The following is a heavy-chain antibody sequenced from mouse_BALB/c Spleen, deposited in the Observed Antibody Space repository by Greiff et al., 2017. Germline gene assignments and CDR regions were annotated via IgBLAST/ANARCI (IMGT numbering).Heavy chain of an antibody. CDR3: ARGPFITTATDYAMDY. Sequence: QVQLQQSGAELAKPGASVKMSCKASGYTFTSYWMHWVKQRPGQGLEWIGYINPSTGYTEYNQKFKDKATLTADKSSGTAYMQLSSLTSEDSAVYYCARGPFITTATDYAMDYWGQGTSVTVSS. D-gene: IGHD1-2*01. CDR1: GYTFTSYW. J-gene: IGHJ4*01. CDR2: INPSTGYT. V-gene: IGHV1-7*01.